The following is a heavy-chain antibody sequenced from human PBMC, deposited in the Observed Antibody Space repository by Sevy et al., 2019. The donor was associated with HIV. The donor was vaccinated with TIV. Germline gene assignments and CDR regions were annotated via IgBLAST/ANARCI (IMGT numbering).Heavy chain of an antibody. CDR2: LDPGNGEI. J-gene: IGHJ5*02. CDR3: ATVGLGYYSGSSYYQGDWFDP. V-gene: IGHV1-24*01. CDR1: GYSLSKLS. D-gene: IGHD2-15*01. Sequence: ASVKVSCKVFGYSLSKLSMHWVRQAPGKGLEWMGSLDPGNGEITYAQTLQGRVTMTEDTSTDTAYMELSGLPSEDTATYYCATVGLGYYSGSSYYQGDWFDPWGQGTLVTVSS.